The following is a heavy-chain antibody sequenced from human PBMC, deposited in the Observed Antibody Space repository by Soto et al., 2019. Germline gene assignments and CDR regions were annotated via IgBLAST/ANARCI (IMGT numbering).Heavy chain of an antibody. Sequence: QVQLVESGGGVVQPGRSLRLSCAASGFTFSTYGFNWVRQAPGKGLEWVAVIWYDGNTKFYADSVKGRFTVSRDNSRNTLYLQMNSLRAEDTAVYHCARPLVAPVAGPYYYGMDVWGQGTTVIVSS. J-gene: IGHJ6*02. CDR3: ARPLVAPVAGPYYYGMDV. V-gene: IGHV3-33*03. D-gene: IGHD6-19*01. CDR2: IWYDGNTK. CDR1: GFTFSTYG.